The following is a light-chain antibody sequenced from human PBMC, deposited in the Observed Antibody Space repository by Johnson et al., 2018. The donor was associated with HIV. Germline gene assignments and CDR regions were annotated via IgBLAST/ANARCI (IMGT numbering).Light chain of an antibody. J-gene: IGLJ1*01. Sequence: QSVLTQPPSVSAAPGQKVTISFSGSSSNIGNNYVSWYQLLPGTAPKLLIYDNNKRPSGIPDRFSGSKSGTSATLGITGLQTGDEADYYCGTWDSSLRAYNYVFGSGTKVTVL. CDR2: DNN. CDR1: SSNIGNNY. V-gene: IGLV1-51*01. CDR3: GTWDSSLRAYNYV.